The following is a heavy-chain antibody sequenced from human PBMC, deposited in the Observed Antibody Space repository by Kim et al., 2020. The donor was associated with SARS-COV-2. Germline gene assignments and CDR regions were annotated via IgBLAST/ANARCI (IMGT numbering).Heavy chain of an antibody. Sequence: GGSLRLSCATSGFTVTDYWLHWVRQAPGKGLVWVSRIRSGGTGISYADSVKGRFTIYRDNVNNTLYLQMNNLRAEDTALYYCTSDTVLYGLDVWGQGTPVTVSS. CDR2: IRSGGTGI. J-gene: IGHJ6*02. CDR1: GFTVTDYW. D-gene: IGHD4-4*01. V-gene: IGHV3-74*01. CDR3: TSDTVLYGLDV.